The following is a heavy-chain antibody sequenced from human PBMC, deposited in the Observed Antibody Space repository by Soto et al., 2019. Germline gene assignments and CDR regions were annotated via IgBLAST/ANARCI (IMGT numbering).Heavy chain of an antibody. J-gene: IGHJ4*02. CDR1: GDHSTSYW. D-gene: IGHD2-21*02. CDR3: APSLSGNIVVVTVIAY. V-gene: IGHV5-10-1*01. Sequence: HGESLKVCCEGSGDHSTSYWISWVSQMPGKGLEWMGRIDPSDSYTNYSPSFQGHVTISADKSISTAYLQWSSLKASDTAMYYCAPSLSGNIVVVTVIAYWGQGTLVPVSS. CDR2: IDPSDSYT.